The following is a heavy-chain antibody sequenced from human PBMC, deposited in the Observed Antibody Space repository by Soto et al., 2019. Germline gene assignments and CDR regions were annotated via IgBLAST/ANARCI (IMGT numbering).Heavy chain of an antibody. V-gene: IGHV1-2*04. CDR2: INPNSGGT. CDR3: ARASTVTTSADY. Sequence: QVQLVQSGAEVKKPGASVKVSCKASGYTFTGYYMHWVRQAPGQGLEWMGWINPNSGGTNYAQKFQGWVAMTSDTSISTAYMELSRLRSDDTAVYYCARASTVTTSADYWGQGTLVTVSS. D-gene: IGHD4-17*01. CDR1: GYTFTGYY. J-gene: IGHJ4*02.